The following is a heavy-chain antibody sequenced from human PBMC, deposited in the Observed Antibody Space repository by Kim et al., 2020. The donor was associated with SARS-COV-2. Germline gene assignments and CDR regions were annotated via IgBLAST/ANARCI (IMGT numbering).Heavy chain of an antibody. J-gene: IGHJ4*02. Sequence: GGSLRLSCAASGFTFSSYAMSWARQAPGKGLEWVSAISGSGGSTYYADSVKGRFSISRDNSKNTLYLQLNSLRAEDTAVYSCAIGMTAVTPFDFWGQGTLVSVSS. CDR2: ISGSGGST. D-gene: IGHD4-17*01. V-gene: IGHV3-23*01. CDR1: GFTFSSYA. CDR3: AIGMTAVTPFDF.